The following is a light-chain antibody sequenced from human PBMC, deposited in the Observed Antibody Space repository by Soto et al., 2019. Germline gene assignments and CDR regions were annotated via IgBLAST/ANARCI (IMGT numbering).Light chain of an antibody. V-gene: IGLV1-40*01. CDR3: QSYDSSLSGYV. CDR1: SSNIGAAYE. J-gene: IGLJ1*01. Sequence: QSVLTQPPSVSEAPGQRVTISCTGSSSNIGAAYEAHWYQQVPGTAPKLLIYGNNNRPSGVPDRFSGSKSGTSASLAITGLQAEDEAEYYCQSYDSSLSGYVFGTGTKLTVL. CDR2: GNN.